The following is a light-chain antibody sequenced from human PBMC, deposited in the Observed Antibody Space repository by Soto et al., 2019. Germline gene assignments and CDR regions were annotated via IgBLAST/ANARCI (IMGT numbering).Light chain of an antibody. V-gene: IGKV3-11*01. CDR2: DTS. Sequence: EIVLTQSPATLSLSPGERATLSCRASQRVSSYLAWYQQKPGQAPRLLIYDTSKRATGIPARFSGSGSGTDFTLTISSRGPEDFAVYYCQQRTNWPRSSTFGPGTKVDIK. CDR1: QRVSSY. J-gene: IGKJ3*01. CDR3: QQRTNWPRSST.